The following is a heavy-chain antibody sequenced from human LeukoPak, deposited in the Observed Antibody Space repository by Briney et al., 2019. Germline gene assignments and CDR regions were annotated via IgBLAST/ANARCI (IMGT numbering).Heavy chain of an antibody. V-gene: IGHV3-30*18. D-gene: IGHD3-10*01. Sequence: GGSLRLSCAASGFTFSSYGTHWVRQAPGKGLEWVAVISYDGSNKYYADSVKGRFTISRDNSKNTLYLQMNSLRAEDTAVYYCAKDGEIPYWGQGTLVTVSS. CDR1: GFTFSSYG. CDR2: ISYDGSNK. J-gene: IGHJ4*02. CDR3: AKDGEIPY.